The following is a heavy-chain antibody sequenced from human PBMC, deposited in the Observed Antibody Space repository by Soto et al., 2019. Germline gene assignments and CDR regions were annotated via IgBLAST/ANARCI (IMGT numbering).Heavy chain of an antibody. CDR2: INTDGSTR. J-gene: IGHJ4*02. CDR1: GFTFSSYC. D-gene: IGHD2-21*01. V-gene: IGHV3-74*01. Sequence: EVQLAESGGGLVQPGGSLRLSCAASGFTFSSYCIHWLRHAPGARLVWVSRINTDGSTRSYADSVKGRFTISRYNAENALFLQMNSLNPEDTAVYYCARVAYGAYHFDYWGQGTLVT. CDR3: ARVAYGAYHFDY.